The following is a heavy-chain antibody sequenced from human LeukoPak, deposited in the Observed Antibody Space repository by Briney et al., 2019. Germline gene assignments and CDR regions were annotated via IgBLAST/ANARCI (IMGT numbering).Heavy chain of an antibody. CDR3: AKLVVGATRPFDY. V-gene: IGHV3-23*01. Sequence: GGSLRLSCAASGFTVGTNYMNWVRQAPGGGLEWVSGLSRSGDVTYYADSVKGRFTISRDNSKNTLYLQIDGLRAEDTAIYYCAKLVVGATRPFDYWGQGTLVAVSS. J-gene: IGHJ4*02. CDR1: GFTVGTNY. D-gene: IGHD1-26*01. CDR2: LSRSGDVT.